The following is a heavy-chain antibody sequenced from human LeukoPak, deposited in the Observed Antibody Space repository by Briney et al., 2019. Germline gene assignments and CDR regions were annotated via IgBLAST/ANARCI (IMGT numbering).Heavy chain of an antibody. V-gene: IGHV3-30-3*01. CDR1: GFTFSNYA. D-gene: IGHD6-13*01. CDR3: ARDGRSSSWYHYYGMDV. CDR2: MSYEGSNK. J-gene: IGHJ6*02. Sequence: PGRSLRLSCAASGFTFSNYAMYWVRQAPGKGLEGVAVMSYEGSNKYYADSVKGRFTISRDNSKNTLYLQMNSLRAEDTAVYYCARDGRSSSWYHYYGMDVWGQGTTVIVSS.